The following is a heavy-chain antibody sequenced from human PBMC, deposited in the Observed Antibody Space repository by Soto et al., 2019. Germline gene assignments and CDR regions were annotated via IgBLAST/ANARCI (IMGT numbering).Heavy chain of an antibody. CDR2: IYHSGST. CDR1: GGSISSSNW. Sequence: LCGGSISSSNWWSWVRQPPGKGLEWIGEIYHSGSTNYNPSLKSRVTISVDKSKNQFSLKLSSVTAADTAVYYCARVSGSYYYGMDVWGQGTTVTVSS. CDR3: ARVSGSYYYGMDV. J-gene: IGHJ6*02. D-gene: IGHD1-26*01. V-gene: IGHV4-4*02.